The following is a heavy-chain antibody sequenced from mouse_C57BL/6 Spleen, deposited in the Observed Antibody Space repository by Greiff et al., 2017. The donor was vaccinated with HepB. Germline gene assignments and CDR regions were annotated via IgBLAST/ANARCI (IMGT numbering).Heavy chain of an antibody. Sequence: EVQLVESGGGLVQPGGSLSLSCAASGFTFTDYYMSWVRQPPGKALEWLGFIRNKANGYTTEYSASVKGRFTISRDNSKSILYLQMNALRAEDSATYDCARYNLLRSFYAMDYWGQGTSVTVSS. CDR1: GFTFTDYY. J-gene: IGHJ4*01. CDR2: IRNKANGYTT. V-gene: IGHV7-3*01. D-gene: IGHD1-1*01. CDR3: ARYNLLRSFYAMDY.